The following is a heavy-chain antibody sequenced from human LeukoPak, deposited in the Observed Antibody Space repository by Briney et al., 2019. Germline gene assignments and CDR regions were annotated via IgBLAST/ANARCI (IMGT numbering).Heavy chain of an antibody. D-gene: IGHD2-2*01. CDR3: ARDGWGIVVVPAPFGYFDY. CDR2: INPSGGST. Sequence: ASVKVSCKASGYTFTSYYMHWVRQAPGQGLEWMGIINPSGGSTSYAQKFQGRVTMTRDTSTSTVYMELSSLRSEDTAVYYCARDGWGIVVVPAPFGYFDYWGQGTLVTASS. CDR1: GYTFTSYY. J-gene: IGHJ4*02. V-gene: IGHV1-46*01.